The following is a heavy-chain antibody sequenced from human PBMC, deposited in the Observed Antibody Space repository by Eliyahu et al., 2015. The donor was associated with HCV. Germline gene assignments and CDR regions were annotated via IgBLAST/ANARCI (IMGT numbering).Heavy chain of an antibody. V-gene: IGHV3-73*02. CDR2: IRTKGDNYAT. CDR3: AVIIPTAASLDY. CDR1: GFIFSGST. D-gene: IGHD2-2*01. J-gene: IGHJ4*02. Sequence: EVQLAESGGGLVQPGESLKISCAASGFIFSGSTIPWVRQASGKGLEWVGRIRTKGDNYATTYGASLMGRFSISRDDSRNTAYLQMNSLKTEDTAVYYCAVIIPTAASLDYWGQGTLVTVSS.